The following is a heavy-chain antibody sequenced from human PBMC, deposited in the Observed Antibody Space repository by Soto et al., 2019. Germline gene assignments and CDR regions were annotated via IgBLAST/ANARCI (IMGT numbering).Heavy chain of an antibody. CDR2: ISHLENT. J-gene: IGHJ4*02. D-gene: IGHD5-12*01. CDR3: VRGGGYERFDY. Sequence: SETLSLTCTVSGASISYGGFSWSWIRQSPGKGLEWIGYISHLENTYFHPSFKSRLTMSIDRSRNQFSLNLSSVTAAYRAVYYRVRGGGYERFDYWGQGVLAPVS. CDR1: GASISYGGFS. V-gene: IGHV4-30-2*06.